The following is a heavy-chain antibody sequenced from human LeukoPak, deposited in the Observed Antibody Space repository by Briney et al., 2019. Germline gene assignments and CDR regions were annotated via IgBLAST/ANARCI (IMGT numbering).Heavy chain of an antibody. CDR1: GGSISSYY. V-gene: IGHV4-4*07. J-gene: IGHJ5*02. CDR3: ARVEDEGIEAAFDP. D-gene: IGHD5-24*01. CDR2: IYTSGST. Sequence: PSETLSLTCTVSGGSISSYYWNWIRQPAGKGLEWIGRIYTSGSTNYNPSLKSRVTMSVDTSKNQFSLKLSSVTAADTAVYYCARVEDEGIEAAFDPWGQGTLVTVSS.